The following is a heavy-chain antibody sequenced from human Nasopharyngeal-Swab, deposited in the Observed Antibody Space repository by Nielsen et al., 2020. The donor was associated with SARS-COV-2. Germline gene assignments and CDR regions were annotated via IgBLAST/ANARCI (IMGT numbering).Heavy chain of an antibody. CDR2: INHSGST. CDR3: ARWALGGGMDV. D-gene: IGHD3-16*01. J-gene: IGHJ6*02. Sequence: SETLSLTCAAYGGSFSGYYWSWIRQPPGKGLEWIGEINHSGSTNYNPSLKSRVTISVDTSKNQFSLKLSSVTAADTAVYYCARWALGGGMDVWGQGTTVTVSS. CDR1: GGSFSGYY. V-gene: IGHV4-34*01.